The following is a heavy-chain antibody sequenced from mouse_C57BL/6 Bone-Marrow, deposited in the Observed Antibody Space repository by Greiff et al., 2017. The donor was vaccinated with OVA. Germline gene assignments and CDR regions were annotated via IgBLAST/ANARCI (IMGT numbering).Heavy chain of an antibody. CDR3: ARWLPYTMDY. V-gene: IGHV1-15*01. D-gene: IGHD2-2*01. CDR2: IDPETGGT. J-gene: IGHJ4*01. Sequence: QVQLQQPGAELVKPGASVKLSCKASGYTFTSYWMHWVKQTPVHGLEWIGAIDPETGGTAYNQKFKGKAILTADKSSSTAYMELRSLTSEDSAVYFCARWLPYTMDYWGQGTSVTVSS. CDR1: GYTFTSYW.